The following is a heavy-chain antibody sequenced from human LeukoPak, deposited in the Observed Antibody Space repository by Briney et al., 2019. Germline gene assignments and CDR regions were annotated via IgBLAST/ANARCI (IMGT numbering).Heavy chain of an antibody. CDR2: ISSSGSTK. V-gene: IGHV3-11*01. CDR1: GFTFSDYY. Sequence: GGSLRLSCAASGFTFSDYYMSWVRQAPGKGLEGVSYISSSGSTKYYADSVKGRFTISRDNAKNSLYPQMNSLRAEDTAVYYCASLKRGYSYGPIDYWGQGTLVTVSS. D-gene: IGHD5-18*01. J-gene: IGHJ4*02. CDR3: ASLKRGYSYGPIDY.